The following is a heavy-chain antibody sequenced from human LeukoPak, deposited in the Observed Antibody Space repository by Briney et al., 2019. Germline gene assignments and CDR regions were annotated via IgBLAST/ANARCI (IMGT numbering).Heavy chain of an antibody. D-gene: IGHD6-19*01. CDR2: INPNSGGT. Sequence: GASVKVSCKASGYTFTGYYMHWVRQAPAQGLEWMGWINPNSGGTNYAQKFQGWVTMTRDTSISTAYMELSRLRSDDTAVYYCARGQIAVAGSAFDIWGQGTVVTVSS. CDR3: ARGQIAVAGSAFDI. CDR1: GYTFTGYY. V-gene: IGHV1-2*04. J-gene: IGHJ3*02.